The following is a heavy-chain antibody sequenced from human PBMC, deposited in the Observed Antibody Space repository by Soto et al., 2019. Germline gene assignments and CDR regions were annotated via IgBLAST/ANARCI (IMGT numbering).Heavy chain of an antibody. CDR1: GYTFIKYY. Sequence: ASVKVSCKASGYTFIKYYIHWVRQAPGQGPEWMGLIFPSDGSTIYAQKFQGRVTITRDTSASTAYMELSSLRSEDTAVYYCAGDTEPSDVWGQGTTVTVSS. D-gene: IGHD1-26*01. CDR3: AGDTEPSDV. V-gene: IGHV1-46*01. CDR2: IFPSDGST. J-gene: IGHJ6*02.